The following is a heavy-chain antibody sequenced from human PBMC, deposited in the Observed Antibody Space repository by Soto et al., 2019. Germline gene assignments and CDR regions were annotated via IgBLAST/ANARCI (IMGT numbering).Heavy chain of an antibody. CDR1: GFTFDEYA. CDR2: ISWNSGSI. D-gene: IGHD2-2*01. V-gene: IGHV3-9*01. CDR3: AKGAIVVVPAATADAFDI. Sequence: ALRLSCAASGFTFDEYAMHWVRQAPGKGLEWVSGISWNSGSIGYADSVKGRFTISRDNAKNSLYLQMNSLRAEDTALYYCAKGAIVVVPAATADAFDIWGQGTMVTVSS. J-gene: IGHJ3*02.